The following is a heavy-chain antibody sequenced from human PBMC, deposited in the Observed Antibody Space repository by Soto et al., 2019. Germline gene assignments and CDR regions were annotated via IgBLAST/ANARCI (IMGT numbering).Heavy chain of an antibody. CDR1: GFTFAYYP. J-gene: IGHJ4*02. CDR2: TTASGANT. V-gene: IGHV3-23*01. CDR3: ANRFLALAGGWYLDS. Sequence: LRLSCVSSGFTFAYYPMNWVRHVPGKGLEWISRTTASGANTYYSDSVRGRFTTSRDNSKNTLFLQMNSLRVDDTAIYYCANRFLALAGGWYLDSWGQGILVTVFS. D-gene: IGHD6-19*01.